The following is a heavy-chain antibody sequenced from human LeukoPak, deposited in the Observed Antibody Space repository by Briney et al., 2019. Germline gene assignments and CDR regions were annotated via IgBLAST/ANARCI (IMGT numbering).Heavy chain of an antibody. CDR3: ARDEAYYYDSSGYPTAAYYFDY. V-gene: IGHV3-7*03. CDR1: GFTLSGYW. D-gene: IGHD3-22*01. Sequence: GGSLRLSCAASGFTLSGYWMSWVRQAPGKGLEWVANIKYDGSEKDYVDSVKGRFTISRDNAKNSLYLQMNSLRAEDTALYYCARDEAYYYDSSGYPTAAYYFDYWGQGTLVTVSS. CDR2: IKYDGSEK. J-gene: IGHJ4*02.